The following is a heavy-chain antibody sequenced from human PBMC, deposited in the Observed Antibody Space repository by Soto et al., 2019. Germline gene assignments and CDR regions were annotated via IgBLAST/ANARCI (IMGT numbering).Heavy chain of an antibody. CDR2: LYSNGGT. CDR1: GVSISSGASY. V-gene: IGHV4-31*03. CDR3: ARGSNNLKNSYGIYFDY. Sequence: QVQLQESGPGLVKPSQTLSLTCTVSGVSISSGASYWNWIRQHPGKGLEWLGYLYSNGGTFYNPPLKSRLSMSVDTATSQFSLKLSSVTAGDTAVYFCARGSNNLKNSYGIYFDYWGQGILVTVSS. D-gene: IGHD1-20*01. J-gene: IGHJ4*02.